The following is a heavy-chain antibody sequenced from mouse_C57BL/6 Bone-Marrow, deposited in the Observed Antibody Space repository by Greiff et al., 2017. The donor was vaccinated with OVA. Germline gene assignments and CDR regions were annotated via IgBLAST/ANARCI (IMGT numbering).Heavy chain of an antibody. CDR2: IWSGGST. Sequence: VQLQQSGPGLVQPSQSLSITCTVSGFSLTSYGVHWVRQSPGKGLEWLGVIWSGGSTDYNAAFISRLSISKDNSKSQVFFKMNSLQADDTAIYYCARPMGAWFAYWGQGTLVTVSA. V-gene: IGHV2-2*01. CDR1: GFSLTSYG. J-gene: IGHJ3*01. CDR3: ARPMGAWFAY.